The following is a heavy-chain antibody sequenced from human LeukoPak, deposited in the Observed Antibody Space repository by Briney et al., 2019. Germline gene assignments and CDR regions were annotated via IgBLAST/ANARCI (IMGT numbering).Heavy chain of an antibody. J-gene: IGHJ4*02. D-gene: IGHD2-15*01. CDR3: TTRRQDGW. CDR2: IKSKSDGETI. V-gene: IGHV3-15*01. CDR1: GFTFSDAL. Sequence: GGSLRLSCVGSGFTFSDALMSWVRQAPGKGLEWVGRIKSKSDGETIDYAAPVKGRFTISRDDSRNTLYLQMNSLKTEDTAVYYCTTRRQDGWWGQGTLVTVS.